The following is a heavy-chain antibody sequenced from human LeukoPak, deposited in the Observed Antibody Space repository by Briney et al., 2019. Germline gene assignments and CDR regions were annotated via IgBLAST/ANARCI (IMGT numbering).Heavy chain of an antibody. V-gene: IGHV1-2*02. D-gene: IGHD3-3*01. CDR2: INPNSGGT. CDR3: AREKKIFLEWFPYREYYFDY. J-gene: IGHJ4*02. Sequence: GASVKVSCKASGYTFTGYYMHWVRQAPGQGLEWMGWINPNSGGTNYAQKFQGRVTMTRDTSISTAYMELSRLRSDDTAVYYCAREKKIFLEWFPYREYYFDYWGQGTLVTVSS. CDR1: GYTFTGYY.